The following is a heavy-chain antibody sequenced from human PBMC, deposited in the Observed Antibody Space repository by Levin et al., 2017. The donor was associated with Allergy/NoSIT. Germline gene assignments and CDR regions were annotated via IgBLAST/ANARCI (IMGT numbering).Heavy chain of an antibody. V-gene: IGHV1-69*04. CDR2: IIPILGIA. CDR3: ARDEGYCSGGSCYSLGYYYYMDV. D-gene: IGHD2-15*01. J-gene: IGHJ6*03. CDR1: GGTFSSYT. Sequence: EASVKVSCKASGGTFSSYTISWVRQAPGQGLEWMGRIIPILGIANYAQKFQGRVTITADKSTSTAYMELSSLRSEDTAVYYCARDEGYCSGGSCYSLGYYYYMDVWGKGTTVTVSS.